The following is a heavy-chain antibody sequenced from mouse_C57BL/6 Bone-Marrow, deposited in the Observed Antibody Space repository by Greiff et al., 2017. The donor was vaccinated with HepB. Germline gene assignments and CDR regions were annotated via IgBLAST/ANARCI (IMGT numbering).Heavy chain of an antibody. V-gene: IGHV5-16*01. Sequence: EVQVVESEGGLVQPGSSMKLSCTASGFTFSDYYMAWVRQVPEKGLEWVANINYDGSSTYYLDSLKSRFIISRDNAKNILYLQMSSLKSEDTATYYCAREANWEFDYWGQGTTLTVSS. CDR2: INYDGSST. J-gene: IGHJ2*01. CDR3: AREANWEFDY. CDR1: GFTFSDYY. D-gene: IGHD4-1*01.